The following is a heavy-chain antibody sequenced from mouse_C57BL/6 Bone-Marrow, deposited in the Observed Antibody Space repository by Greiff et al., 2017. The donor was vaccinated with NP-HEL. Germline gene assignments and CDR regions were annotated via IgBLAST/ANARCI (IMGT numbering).Heavy chain of an antibody. CDR1: GFTFSSYA. D-gene: IGHD3-3*01. J-gene: IGHJ2*01. CDR2: ISSGGGYI. V-gene: IGHV5-9-1*02. CDR3: TRGGLFDY. Sequence: EVQGVESGEGLVKPGGSLKLSCAASGFTFSSYAMSWVRQTPEKRLEWVAYISSGGGYIYYAATVKGRFTISRDNARNALYLQMSSLKSEDTAMYYCTRGGLFDYWGQGTTITVSS.